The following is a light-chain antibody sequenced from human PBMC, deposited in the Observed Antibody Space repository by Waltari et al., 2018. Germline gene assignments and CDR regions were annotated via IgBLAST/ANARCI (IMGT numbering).Light chain of an antibody. CDR2: KGN. CDR1: SCSGPSNSY. CDR3: LLYMGSGIWV. Sequence: QTVVTQEPSLSVSPGGTVTLTCALSSCSGPSNSYSSWYQQSPGQTPRTLVYKGNIRSSGVPDRFSGSMYGNKAALIITGAQADDEADYYCLLYMGSGIWVFGGGTKLTVL. J-gene: IGLJ3*02. V-gene: IGLV8-61*01.